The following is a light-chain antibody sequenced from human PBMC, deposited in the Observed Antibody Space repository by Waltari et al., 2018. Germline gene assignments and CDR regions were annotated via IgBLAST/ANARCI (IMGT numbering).Light chain of an antibody. CDR3: SSYSANNNLRV. CDR1: SSDVGRYNY. J-gene: IGLJ3*02. Sequence: QSALTQPPSASGSPGHSVTISCTGTSSDVGRYNYVSSYRQHPGKAPQLIIYDITERPSGVPNRFSGSMSGNTASLTVSGLQAEDEATYYCSSYSANNNLRVFGGGTKLTVL. V-gene: IGLV2-8*01. CDR2: DIT.